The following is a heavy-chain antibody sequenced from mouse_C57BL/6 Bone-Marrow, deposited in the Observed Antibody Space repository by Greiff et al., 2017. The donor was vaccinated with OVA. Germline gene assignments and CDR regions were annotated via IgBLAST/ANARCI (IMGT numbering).Heavy chain of an antibody. J-gene: IGHJ2*01. CDR1: GFNIKDDY. CDR2: IDPENGDT. Sequence: EVQLVESGAELVRPGASVKLSCTASGFNIKDDYMHWVKQRPEQGLEWIGWIDPENGDTEYASKFQGKATITADTSSNTAYLQLSSLTSEDTAVYYCTNGNYVYFDYWGQGTTLTVSS. D-gene: IGHD2-1*01. CDR3: TNGNYVYFDY. V-gene: IGHV14-4*01.